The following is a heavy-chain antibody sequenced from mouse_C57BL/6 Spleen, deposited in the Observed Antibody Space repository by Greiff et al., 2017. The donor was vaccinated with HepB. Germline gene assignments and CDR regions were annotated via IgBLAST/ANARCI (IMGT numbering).Heavy chain of an antibody. V-gene: IGHV1-80*01. CDR1: GYAFSSYW. CDR3: ARGRNYYGSSYWYFDV. CDR2: IYPGDGDT. D-gene: IGHD1-1*01. J-gene: IGHJ1*03. Sequence: QVQLKESGAELVKPGASVKISCKASGYAFSSYWMNWVKQRPGKGLEWIGQIYPGDGDTNYNGKFKGKATLTADKSSSTAYMQLSSLTSEDSAVYFCARGRNYYGSSYWYFDVWGTGTTVTVSS.